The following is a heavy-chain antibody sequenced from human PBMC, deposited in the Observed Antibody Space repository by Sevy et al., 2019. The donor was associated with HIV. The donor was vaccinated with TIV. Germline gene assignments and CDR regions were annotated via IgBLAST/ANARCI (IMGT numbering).Heavy chain of an antibody. V-gene: IGHV3-74*01. D-gene: IGHD3-22*01. CDR2: INSDGSST. Sequence: GGSLRLSCAASGFTFSSYWMHWVRQAPGKGLVWVSRINSDGSSTSYADSVKGRFTMSRDNDKNTLYLQMNSLGAEDTAVYYCERVLGRRYYDSSGYKVYYYYGMDVWGQGTTVTVSS. CDR3: ERVLGRRYYDSSGYKVYYYYGMDV. J-gene: IGHJ6*02. CDR1: GFTFSSYW.